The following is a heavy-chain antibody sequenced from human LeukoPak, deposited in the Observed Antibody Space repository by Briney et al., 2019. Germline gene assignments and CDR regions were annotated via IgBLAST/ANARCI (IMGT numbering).Heavy chain of an antibody. V-gene: IGHV7-4-1*02. Sequence: ASVKVSCKASGYTFTSYAMNWVRQAPGQGLEWMGWINTNTGNPTYAQGFTGRFVSSLDTSVSTAYLQISSLKAEDTAVYYCARDAEPIAVAGDGFDPWGQGTLVTVSS. D-gene: IGHD6-19*01. J-gene: IGHJ5*02. CDR2: INTNTGNP. CDR1: GYTFTSYA. CDR3: ARDAEPIAVAGDGFDP.